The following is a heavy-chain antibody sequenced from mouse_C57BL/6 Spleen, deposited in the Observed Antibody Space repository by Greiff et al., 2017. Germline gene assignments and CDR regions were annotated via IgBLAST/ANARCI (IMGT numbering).Heavy chain of an antibody. J-gene: IGHJ3*01. V-gene: IGHV1-42*01. CDR2: INPSTGGT. CDR1: GYSFTGYY. Sequence: VHVKQSGPELVKPGASVKISCKASGYSFTGYYMNWVKQSPEKSLEWIGEINPSTGGTTYNQKFKAKATLTVDKSSSTAYMQLKSLTSEDSAVYYCASGSGVAYWGQGTLVTVSA. D-gene: IGHD2-2*01. CDR3: ASGSGVAY.